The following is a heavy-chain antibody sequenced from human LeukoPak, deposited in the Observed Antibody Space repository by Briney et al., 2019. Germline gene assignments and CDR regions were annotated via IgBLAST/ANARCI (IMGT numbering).Heavy chain of an antibody. V-gene: IGHV4-4*07. CDR3: ARQPPQYYGMDV. CDR2: IYTSGST. CDR1: GGSFSNYY. Sequence: ASETLSLTCTVSGGSFSNYYWSCIRQPAGKGLEWIGRIYTSGSTNYNPSVKSRVTMSVDTSNNQFSLKLTSVTAADTAVYYCARQPPQYYGMDVWGQGTTVTVSS. D-gene: IGHD1-14*01. J-gene: IGHJ6*02.